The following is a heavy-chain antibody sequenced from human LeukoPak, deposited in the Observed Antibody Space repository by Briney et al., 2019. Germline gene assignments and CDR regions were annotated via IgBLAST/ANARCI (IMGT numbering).Heavy chain of an antibody. Sequence: SETLSLTCTVSGGSISSHYWSWIRQPPGKGLEWIGYIYYSGSTNYNPSLKSRVTISVDTSKNQFSLKLSSVTAADTAVYYCAKDNEFWELLPGNYWGQGTLVTVSS. V-gene: IGHV4-59*11. CDR2: IYYSGST. CDR1: GGSISSHY. CDR3: AKDNEFWELLPGNY. J-gene: IGHJ4*02. D-gene: IGHD1-26*01.